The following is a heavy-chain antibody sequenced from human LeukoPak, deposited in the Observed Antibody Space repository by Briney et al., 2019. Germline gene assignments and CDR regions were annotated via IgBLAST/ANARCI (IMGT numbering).Heavy chain of an antibody. D-gene: IGHD2-15*01. Sequence: PGRSLRLSCAASGFRFADYAMHWVRQAPGKGLEWVSGITWNGGDIGYAESVKGRFTISRDNAKNSLHLQMNSLTPDDTALYYCTRDISGGYFNWFDPWGQGTLVFVSS. V-gene: IGHV3-9*01. J-gene: IGHJ5*02. CDR3: TRDISGGYFNWFDP. CDR2: ITWNGGDI. CDR1: GFRFADYA.